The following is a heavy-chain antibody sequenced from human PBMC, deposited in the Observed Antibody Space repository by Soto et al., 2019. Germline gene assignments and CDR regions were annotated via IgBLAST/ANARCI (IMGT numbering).Heavy chain of an antibody. D-gene: IGHD2-2*01. Sequence: QVQLVESGGGLVKPGGSLRLSCAASGFTFSGHYMSWIRQAPGKGLEWVSYISSGGSGIYYADSVKGRFTISRDNGKHSLYLQMNSLRAEDTAVYYCARVKECSSSSCYARDAFDIWGQGTMVTVSS. J-gene: IGHJ3*02. CDR3: ARVKECSSSSCYARDAFDI. CDR1: GFTFSGHY. V-gene: IGHV3-11*01. CDR2: ISSGGSGI.